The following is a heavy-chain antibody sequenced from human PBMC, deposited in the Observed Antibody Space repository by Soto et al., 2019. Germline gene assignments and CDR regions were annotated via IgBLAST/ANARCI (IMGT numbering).Heavy chain of an antibody. CDR3: ARSLGQVGYYYYGMDV. Sequence: PGGSLRLSCAASGFTFSSYSMNWVRQAPGKGLEWVSSISSSSSYIYYADSVKGRFTISRDNAKNSLYLQMNSLRAEDTAVYYCARSLGQVGYYYYGMDVWGQGTTVTVSS. CDR1: GFTFSSYS. CDR2: ISSSSSYI. J-gene: IGHJ6*02. V-gene: IGHV3-21*01. D-gene: IGHD1-26*01.